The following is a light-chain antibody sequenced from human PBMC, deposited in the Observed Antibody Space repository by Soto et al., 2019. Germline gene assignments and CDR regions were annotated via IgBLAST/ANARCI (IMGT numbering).Light chain of an antibody. V-gene: IGKV3-15*01. CDR2: GAS. CDR3: QQYNNWPPWT. CDR1: QSVSSN. Sequence: EIVMTQSPATLSVSPGERATLSCRASQSVSSNLAWYQQKPGQAPRLLIYGASTRATGIPGRFSGSGSGTEFTLPISSLQSEDFAVYYCQQYNNWPPWTCGQWPKGEIK. J-gene: IGKJ1*01.